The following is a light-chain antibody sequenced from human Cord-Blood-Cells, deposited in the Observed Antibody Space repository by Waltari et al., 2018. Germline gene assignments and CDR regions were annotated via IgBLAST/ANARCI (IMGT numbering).Light chain of an antibody. V-gene: IGLV2-23*02. CDR2: EVS. CDR1: SRADGSYNL. Sequence: QPALTQHAAVSGPPRKLNTISCSGISRADGSYNLASWYQQHTGKAPKLMSYEVSKRPSGVSNRFSVSKSGNTASLTIYGLQAEDEADYYCCSYAGSSTLVFGGGTKLTVL. J-gene: IGLJ3*02. CDR3: CSYAGSSTLV.